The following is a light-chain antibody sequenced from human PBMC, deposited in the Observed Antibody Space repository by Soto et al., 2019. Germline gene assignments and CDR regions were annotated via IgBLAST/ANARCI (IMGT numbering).Light chain of an antibody. CDR3: QHYNSYSEA. CDR1: QTFSSW. J-gene: IGKJ1*01. CDR2: KAS. V-gene: IGKV1-5*03. Sequence: DIQMTQSPSTLSGSVGDRVTITCRASQTFSSWLAWYQQKPGEAPKLLIYKASTLKSGVPSRFSGSGSGTEFTLTISSLQPDDFATYYCQHYNSYSEAFGQGTKV.